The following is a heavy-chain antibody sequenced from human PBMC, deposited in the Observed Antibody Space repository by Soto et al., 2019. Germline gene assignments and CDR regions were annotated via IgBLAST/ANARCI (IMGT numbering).Heavy chain of an antibody. V-gene: IGHV4-31*03. CDR1: GGSISSGGYY. Sequence: PSETLSLTCTVSGGSISSGGYYWSCIRQHPGKGLEWIGYIYYSGSTYYNPSLKSRVTISVDTSKNQFSLKLSSVTAADTAVYYCARTYGDYPFDYWGQGTLVTVSS. CDR3: ARTYGDYPFDY. J-gene: IGHJ4*02. D-gene: IGHD4-17*01. CDR2: IYYSGST.